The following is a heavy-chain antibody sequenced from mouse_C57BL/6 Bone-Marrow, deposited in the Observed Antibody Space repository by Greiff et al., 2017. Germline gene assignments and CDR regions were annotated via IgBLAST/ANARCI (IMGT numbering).Heavy chain of an antibody. CDR3: ARGAFTTVVAHWYFDV. Sequence: VKLMESGAELVRPGASVKLSCKASGYTFTDYYINWVKQRPGQGLEWIARIYPGSGNTYYNEKFKGKDTLTAEKSSSTANMQLSSLTSEDSAVYFGARGAFTTVVAHWYFDVWGTGTTVTVSS. CDR1: GYTFTDYY. V-gene: IGHV1-76*01. J-gene: IGHJ1*03. CDR2: IYPGSGNT. D-gene: IGHD1-1*01.